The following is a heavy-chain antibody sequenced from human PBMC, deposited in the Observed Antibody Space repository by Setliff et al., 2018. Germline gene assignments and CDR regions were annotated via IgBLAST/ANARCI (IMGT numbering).Heavy chain of an antibody. J-gene: IGHJ4*01. CDR3: VRPGGTTVVARHFDY. CDR2: ISYGGNT. V-gene: IGHV4-39*01. CDR1: GFSISANHY. D-gene: IGHD2-15*01. Sequence: PSETLSLTCTVSGFSISANHYWGWIRQPPGKGLEWIGSISYGGNTYYNPSLNSRVTISADTSKNQFSVRLNSVTAADTAVYYCVRPGGTTVVARHFDYWGSGILVTVSS.